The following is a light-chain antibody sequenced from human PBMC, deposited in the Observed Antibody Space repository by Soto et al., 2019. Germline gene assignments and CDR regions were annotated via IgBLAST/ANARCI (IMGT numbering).Light chain of an antibody. CDR3: QKYWT. Sequence: DIVMTQSPDWLAGSLGESATSNCKSSQSVLYSSNNKNDLAGYQQKPVQAPKMLIYSAYKRESGVPDRFSGSGSGTDFTLTISRLRAEDVAVYYCQKYWTGGQGTKVEIK. CDR2: SAY. J-gene: IGKJ1*01. CDR1: QSVLYSSNNKND. V-gene: IGKV4-1*01.